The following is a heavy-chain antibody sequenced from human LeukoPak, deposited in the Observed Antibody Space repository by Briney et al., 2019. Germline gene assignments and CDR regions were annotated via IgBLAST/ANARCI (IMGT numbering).Heavy chain of an antibody. CDR3: TSLVGSPTY. CDR1: GFNFQYAW. D-gene: IGHD4-23*01. J-gene: IGHJ4*02. V-gene: IGHV3-15*01. Sequence: KSGGSLRLSCAGPGFNFQYAWMTWVRQAPGRGPEWVGRIKSKRDGETTDYTTLVKSRFSISRDDSKNTVYLQMNSLRTEDTAVYYCTSLVGSPTYWGQGTLVAVSS. CDR2: IKSKRDGETT.